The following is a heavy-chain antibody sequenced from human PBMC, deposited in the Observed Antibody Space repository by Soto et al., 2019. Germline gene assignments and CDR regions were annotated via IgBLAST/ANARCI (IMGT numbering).Heavy chain of an antibody. V-gene: IGHV3-23*01. CDR2: ISGSGGST. Sequence: PGGSLRLSCAASGFTFSSYAMSWVRQAPGKGLEWVSAISGSGGSTYYADSVKGRFTISRDNSKNTLYLQMSSLRAEDTAVYYCAKDWSIFGVVNLGWVDYWGQGTLVTVSS. D-gene: IGHD3-3*01. CDR3: AKDWSIFGVVNLGWVDY. J-gene: IGHJ4*02. CDR1: GFTFSSYA.